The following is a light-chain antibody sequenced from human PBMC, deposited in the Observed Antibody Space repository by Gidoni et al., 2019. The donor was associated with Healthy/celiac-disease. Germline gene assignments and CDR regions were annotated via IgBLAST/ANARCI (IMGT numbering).Light chain of an antibody. Sequence: QLVLTQSPSASASLGAPVKLTCTPSSGHSSYALAWHQQQPEKGPRYLMKLNSDGSHSKGDGIPDRFSGSSSGAERYLTISSLQSEDEADYYCQNWGTGIVVFGGGTKLTVL. V-gene: IGLV4-69*01. CDR3: QNWGTGIVV. J-gene: IGLJ2*01. CDR1: SGHSSYA. CDR2: LNSDGSH.